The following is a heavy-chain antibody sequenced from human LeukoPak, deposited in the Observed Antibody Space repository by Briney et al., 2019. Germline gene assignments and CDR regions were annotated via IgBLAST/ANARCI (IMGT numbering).Heavy chain of an antibody. CDR2: ISAYNGNT. V-gene: IGHV1-18*01. J-gene: IGHJ4*02. CDR3: AKDRAPMIVVVHFDY. D-gene: IGHD3-22*01. CDR1: GYTFTSYG. Sequence: ASVNVSCKASGYTFTSYGISWVRQAPGQGLEWRGWISAYNGNTNYAQKLQGRVTMTTDTSTSTAYMELRSLRSDDTAVYYCAKDRAPMIVVVHFDYWGQGTLVTVSS.